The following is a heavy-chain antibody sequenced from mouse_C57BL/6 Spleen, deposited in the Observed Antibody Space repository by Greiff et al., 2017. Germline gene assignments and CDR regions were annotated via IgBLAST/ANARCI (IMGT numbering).Heavy chain of an antibody. J-gene: IGHJ4*01. Sequence: VKLMESGPGLVAPSQSLSITCTVSGFSLTSYGVHWVRQPPGKGLEWLVVIWSDGSTTYNSALKSRLSIRKDNSKSQVFLKMNSLQTDDTAMYYCARHGDYYGSSYGAMDYWGQGTSVTVAS. V-gene: IGHV2-6-1*01. CDR2: IWSDGST. CDR3: ARHGDYYGSSYGAMDY. CDR1: GFSLTSYG. D-gene: IGHD1-1*01.